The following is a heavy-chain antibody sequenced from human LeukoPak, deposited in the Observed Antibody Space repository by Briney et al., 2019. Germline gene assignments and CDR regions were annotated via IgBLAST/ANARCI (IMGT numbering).Heavy chain of an antibody. CDR1: GVSLSSYY. CDR2: IYTSGST. CDR3: ARRSTVNWYFDL. V-gene: IGHV4-4*07. J-gene: IGHJ2*01. D-gene: IGHD4-17*01. Sequence: PSDTLSLTCTVSGVSLSSYYWSWIRQPAAKGLDWIGRIYTSGSTNYNPSLKSRVTMSVDTSKNQFSLKLSSVTAADTAVYYCARRSTVNWYFDLWGRGTLVTVSS.